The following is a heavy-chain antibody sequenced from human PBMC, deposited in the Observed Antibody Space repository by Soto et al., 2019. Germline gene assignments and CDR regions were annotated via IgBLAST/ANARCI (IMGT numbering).Heavy chain of an antibody. CDR3: AKNKEVGASGWGANFDS. CDR1: GFTFSSYA. D-gene: IGHD1-26*01. J-gene: IGHJ4*02. CDR2: ISGSFGTT. Sequence: EVQLLESGGSLVHPGGSLRLSCAASGFTFSSYAMSWVRQSPGKGLQWVSAISGSFGTTYYADSVKGRFTISRDNLKNTLDLQMNSLRAEDTAIYYCAKNKEVGASGWGANFDSWGQGALVIVSS. V-gene: IGHV3-23*01.